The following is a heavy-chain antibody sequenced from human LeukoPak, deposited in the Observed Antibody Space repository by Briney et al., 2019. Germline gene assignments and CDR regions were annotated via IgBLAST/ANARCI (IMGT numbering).Heavy chain of an antibody. D-gene: IGHD3-10*01. J-gene: IGHJ5*02. CDR1: GFTVSSNF. Sequence: GGSLRLSCAASGFTVSSNFMSWVRQAPGKGLEWVSVIYSGGSTYYADSVKGRFTISRDNSKNTLYLQMNSLRAEDTAVYYCARDLGYYYGSGSLTWGQGTLVTVSS. CDR2: IYSGGST. CDR3: ARDLGYYYGSGSLT. V-gene: IGHV3-66*01.